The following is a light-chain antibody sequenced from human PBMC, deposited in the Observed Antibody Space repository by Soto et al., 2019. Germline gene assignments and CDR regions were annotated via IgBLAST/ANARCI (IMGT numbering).Light chain of an antibody. Sequence: ESMLTQSPGTLSLSPGERATLSCRASQSVSTRYLAWYQQKPGQAPRLLIYGASIRAAGIPDMYSGSGSGTDFTLTIIRLEPEDFAVDYCHLFGSSPLAFTFGQGTKLEI. J-gene: IGKJ2*01. CDR1: QSVSTRY. CDR2: GAS. CDR3: HLFGSSPLAFT. V-gene: IGKV3-20*01.